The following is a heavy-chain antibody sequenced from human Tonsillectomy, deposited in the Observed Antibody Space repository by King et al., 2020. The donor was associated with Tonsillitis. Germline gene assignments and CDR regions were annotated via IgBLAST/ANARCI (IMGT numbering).Heavy chain of an antibody. J-gene: IGHJ2*01. Sequence: QLQLQESGPGLVKPPGTLSLTCTVSGDFITSSNWWTWVRQAPGKGLEWIGEIYHSGNTNYNPSLKSRVTISVDKSRNQFSLKLTSLTAADTAVYYCARDRCGTSSTYHRSFYFDLWGRGTLVTVSS. V-gene: IGHV4-4*03. CDR1: GDFITSSNW. D-gene: IGHD2-15*01. CDR3: ARDRCGTSSTYHRSFYFDL. CDR2: IYHSGNT.